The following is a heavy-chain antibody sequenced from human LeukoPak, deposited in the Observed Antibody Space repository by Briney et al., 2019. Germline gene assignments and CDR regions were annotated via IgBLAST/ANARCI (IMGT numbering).Heavy chain of an antibody. D-gene: IGHD3-16*01. J-gene: IGHJ5*02. CDR1: GFTFSSYA. V-gene: IGHV3-7*01. Sequence: GGSLRLSCAASGFTFSSYAMSWVRQAPGKGLEWVANIKQDGSEKYYVDSVKGRFTISRDNAKNSLYLQMNSLRAEDTAVYYCARDPGGDWFDPWGQGTLVTVSS. CDR3: ARDPGGDWFDP. CDR2: IKQDGSEK.